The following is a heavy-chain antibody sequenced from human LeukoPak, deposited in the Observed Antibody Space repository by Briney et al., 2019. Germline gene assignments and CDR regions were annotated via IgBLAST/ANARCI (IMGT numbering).Heavy chain of an antibody. CDR2: IYPGDSDT. J-gene: IGHJ3*02. V-gene: IGHV5-51*01. CDR1: GYTFTSYW. Sequence: GESLRFSCKGSGYTFTSYWIGWVRQMPGKGLEWMGIIYPGDSDTRYSPSFQGQVTISADKSFSTAYLQWSSLKASDTAMYYCARTYYGSGSDAFDIWGQGTMVTVSS. CDR3: ARTYYGSGSDAFDI. D-gene: IGHD3-10*01.